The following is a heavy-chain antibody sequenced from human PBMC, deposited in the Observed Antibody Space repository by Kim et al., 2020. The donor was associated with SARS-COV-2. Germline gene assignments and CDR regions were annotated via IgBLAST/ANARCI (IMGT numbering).Heavy chain of an antibody. Sequence: RKGRVTISVDTSKNQFSLKLSSVTAADTAVYYWAREWSYYGSGSVGMDVWGQGTTVTVSS. V-gene: IGHV4-39*07. CDR3: AREWSYYGSGSVGMDV. J-gene: IGHJ6*02. D-gene: IGHD3-10*01.